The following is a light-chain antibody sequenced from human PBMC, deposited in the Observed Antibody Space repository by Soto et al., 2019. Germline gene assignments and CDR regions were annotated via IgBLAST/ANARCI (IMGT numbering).Light chain of an antibody. Sequence: EIVLTQSPGTLSLSPGERATLSCRASQSVSSSHLAWYQQKPGQAPRLLIYGTSSRATGIPDRFSGSGSGTDFTLAISRLETEDFAVYYCQYSFTKTFGQGTKVDIK. CDR1: QSVSSSH. CDR2: GTS. J-gene: IGKJ1*01. CDR3: QYSFTKT. V-gene: IGKV3-20*01.